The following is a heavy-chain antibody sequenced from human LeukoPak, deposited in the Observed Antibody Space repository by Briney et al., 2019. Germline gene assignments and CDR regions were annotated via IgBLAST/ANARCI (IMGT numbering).Heavy chain of an antibody. CDR1: GFTFSSYW. CDR2: INQDGSEK. D-gene: IGHD1-26*01. J-gene: IGHJ4*02. Sequence: PGGSLRLSCAASGFTFSSYWMSWVRQAPGKGLEWVANINQDGSEKFYVDSVKGRFTISRDNDKNSLCLQMNSLRAEDTAVYYCARAVGATHFDYWGQGILVTVSS. CDR3: ARAVGATHFDY. V-gene: IGHV3-7*04.